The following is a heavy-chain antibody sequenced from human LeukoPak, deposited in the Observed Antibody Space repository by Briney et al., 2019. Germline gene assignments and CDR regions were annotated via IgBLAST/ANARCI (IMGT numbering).Heavy chain of an antibody. CDR1: GFTFSSYS. J-gene: IGHJ4*02. V-gene: IGHV3-21*01. CDR2: ISSSSSYI. D-gene: IGHD6-19*01. CDR3: ARANRYSSGWYDGY. Sequence: GGSLRLSCAASGFTFSSYSMNWVRQAPGKGLEWVSSISSSSSYIYYADSVKGRFTISRDDAKNSLYLQMNSLRAEDTAVYYCARANRYSSGWYDGYWGQGTLVTVSS.